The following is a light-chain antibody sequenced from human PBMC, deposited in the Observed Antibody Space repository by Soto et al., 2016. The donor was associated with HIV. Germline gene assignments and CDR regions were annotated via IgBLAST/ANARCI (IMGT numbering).Light chain of an antibody. J-gene: IGKJ2*01. CDR1: QGIKNE. V-gene: IGKV1-6*01. CDR3: LQDCSYPFT. CDR2: SAS. Sequence: AIQMTQSPSSLSASVGDRVTITCRASQGIKNELGWYQQKPGKAPKLLIYSASSLGSGVPPRFSGSGSGTDFTLTISSLQPEDSASYFXLQDCSYPFTFGQGTKLEI.